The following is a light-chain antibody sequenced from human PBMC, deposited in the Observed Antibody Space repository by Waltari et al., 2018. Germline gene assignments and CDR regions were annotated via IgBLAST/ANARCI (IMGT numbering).Light chain of an antibody. V-gene: IGLV2-8*01. CDR1: SSDVGNYNY. J-gene: IGLJ3*02. Sequence: QSALTQPPSASGSPGQSVSTSCTGTSSDVGNYNYLSWYQQHPGKAPKLMIYEVSQRPSGVPDRFSGSKSGNTASLTVSGLQAEDEADYYCSSYAGSNNKVFGGGTKLTVL. CDR3: SSYAGSNNKV. CDR2: EVS.